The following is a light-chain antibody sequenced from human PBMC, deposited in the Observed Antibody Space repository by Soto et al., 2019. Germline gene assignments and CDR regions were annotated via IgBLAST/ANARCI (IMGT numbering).Light chain of an antibody. CDR1: QSVSDK. CDR2: HAS. Sequence: IVMTQSPATLSVSPGERATLACRASQSVSDKLAWYQQKPGQAPRLLIYHASTRATGIPARFSGSGSGTEFTLNISSLQSEDFAVYYCQHYNNWPPWPFGQGTKLDI. CDR3: QHYNNWPPWP. J-gene: IGKJ1*01. V-gene: IGKV3-15*01.